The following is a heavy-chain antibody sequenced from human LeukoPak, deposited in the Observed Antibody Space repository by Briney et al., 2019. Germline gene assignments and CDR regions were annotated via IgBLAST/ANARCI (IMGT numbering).Heavy chain of an antibody. D-gene: IGHD2-15*01. J-gene: IGHJ4*02. CDR3: ARARGRLLLIDY. CDR1: GGSFNNYY. V-gene: IGHV4-4*07. Sequence: SETLSLTCTVSGGSFNNYYWNWIRQPAGKGLEWIGRIYSSGSTDYNPSLKSRVTTSVDTSKNQFSLNLTSVTAADSAVYYCARARGRLLLIDYWGQGTLVTVSS. CDR2: IYSSGST.